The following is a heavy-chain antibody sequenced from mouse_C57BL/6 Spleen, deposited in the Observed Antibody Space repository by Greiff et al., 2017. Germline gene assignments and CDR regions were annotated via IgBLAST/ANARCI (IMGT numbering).Heavy chain of an antibody. J-gene: IGHJ4*01. CDR2: ILPGGGST. D-gene: IGHD2-3*01. CDR1: GYTFTGYW. V-gene: IGHV1-9*01. Sequence: QVQLQQSGAELMKPGASVKLSCKATGYTFTGYWIEWVKQRPGHGLEWIGEILPGGGSTNYNEKFKGKATFTADTSTNTAYMQLSSLTTEDSAIYYCARWLLGGNYAMDYWGQGTSVTVSS. CDR3: ARWLLGGNYAMDY.